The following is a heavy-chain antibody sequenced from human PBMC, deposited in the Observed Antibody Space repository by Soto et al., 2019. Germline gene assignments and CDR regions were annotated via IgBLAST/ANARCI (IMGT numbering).Heavy chain of an antibody. V-gene: IGHV3-23*01. CDR1: GFTFSSYG. CDR3: VTGETTYYH. CDR2: ISSGATTT. D-gene: IGHD7-27*01. Sequence: HPGGSRRLSCGASGFTFSSYGMSWVRQAPGKGLDWVSGISSGATTTYYADSVKGRFTVSRDKSRSIVYLEMKSLRVEDTALYYCVTGETTYYHWGQGALVTVSS. J-gene: IGHJ4*02.